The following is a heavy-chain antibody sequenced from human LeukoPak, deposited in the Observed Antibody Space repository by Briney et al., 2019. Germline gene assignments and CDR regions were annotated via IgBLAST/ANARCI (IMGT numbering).Heavy chain of an antibody. Sequence: SETLSLTCAVSGGSISSGGYSWSWIRQPPGKGLEWIGSIYYSGNTYYNASLKSRVTISVDTSKNQFSLKLSSVTAADTAVYYCARVVVTPTADAFDIWGQGTMVTVSS. CDR3: ARVVVTPTADAFDI. V-gene: IGHV4-39*07. D-gene: IGHD3-22*01. CDR1: GGSISSGGYS. J-gene: IGHJ3*02. CDR2: IYYSGNT.